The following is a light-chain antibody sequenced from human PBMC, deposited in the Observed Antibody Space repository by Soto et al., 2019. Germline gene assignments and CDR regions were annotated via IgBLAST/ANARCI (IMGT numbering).Light chain of an antibody. CDR2: AAS. J-gene: IGKJ3*01. CDR1: QSVSNY. Sequence: DIQMTQPPSFLSASVGDRVTITCRASQSVSNYLNWYQQKPGKAPTLLIYAASTLQSGVPSRISGSGSGTDFTLTISSLQPEDFATYYCQQDLRLPLTFGPGTKVDIK. V-gene: IGKV1-39*01. CDR3: QQDLRLPLT.